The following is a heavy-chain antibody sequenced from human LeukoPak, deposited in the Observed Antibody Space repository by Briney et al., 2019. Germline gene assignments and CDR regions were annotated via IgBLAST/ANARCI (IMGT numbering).Heavy chain of an antibody. Sequence: GSLRLSCTASGFTFGDYAMSWARQPPGKGLEWIGEINHSGSTNYNPSLKSRVTISVDTSKNQFSLKLSSVTAADTAVYYCARPISGHYDYWGQGTLVTVSS. D-gene: IGHD1-26*01. CDR1: GFTFGDYA. V-gene: IGHV4-34*01. CDR3: ARPISGHYDY. CDR2: INHSGST. J-gene: IGHJ4*02.